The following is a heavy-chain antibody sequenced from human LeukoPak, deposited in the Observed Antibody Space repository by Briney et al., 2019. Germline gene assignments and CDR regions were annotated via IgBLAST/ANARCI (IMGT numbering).Heavy chain of an antibody. V-gene: IGHV1-2*02. Sequence: ASVEVSCKASGYTFTGYYMHWVRQAPGQGLEWMGWINADSGGTNYAQKFQGRVTMTRDTSISTAYMELSRLRSDDTAVYYCARRYCSTTSCYMADYWGQGTLVTVSS. CDR3: ARRYCSTTSCYMADY. J-gene: IGHJ4*02. CDR2: INADSGGT. D-gene: IGHD2-2*02. CDR1: GYTFTGYY.